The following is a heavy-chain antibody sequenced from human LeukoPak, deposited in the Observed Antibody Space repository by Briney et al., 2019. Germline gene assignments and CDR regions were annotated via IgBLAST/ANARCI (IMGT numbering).Heavy chain of an antibody. CDR1: GYTFSSYY. CDR3: AIDSGGLDLS. CDR2: IIPSDGFT. J-gene: IGHJ4*02. V-gene: IGHV1-46*01. Sequence: GASVKVSCKASGYTFSSYYVHWVRQAPGQGLEWMGMIIPSDGFTSYAQKFQGRVTMTRDTSISTAYMELSRLRSDDTAVYYCAIDSGGLDLSWGQGTLVTVSS. D-gene: IGHD3/OR15-3a*01.